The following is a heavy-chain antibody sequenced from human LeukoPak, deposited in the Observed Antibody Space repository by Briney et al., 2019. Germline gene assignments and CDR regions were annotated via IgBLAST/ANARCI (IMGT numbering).Heavy chain of an antibody. J-gene: IGHJ5*02. CDR1: GFTVSSNY. CDR2: IYSGGST. CDR3: ATQQLLESGNWFDP. D-gene: IGHD6-13*01. Sequence: GGSLRLSCAASGFTVSSNYMSWVRQAPGKGLEWVSVIYSGGSTYYADSVKGRFTISRDNSKNTLYLQMNSLRAEDTAVYYCATQQLLESGNWFDPWGQGTLVTVSS. V-gene: IGHV3-66*01.